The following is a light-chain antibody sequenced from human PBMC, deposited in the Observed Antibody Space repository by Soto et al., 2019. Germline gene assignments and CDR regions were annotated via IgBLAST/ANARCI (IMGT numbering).Light chain of an antibody. Sequence: QSALTQPRSVSGSPGQSVTISCAGTSSDVGAYNYVSWYQQHPGKAPKFIIYDVDKRPSGVPDRFSGSKSGNTASLTISGLQADDEAEYYCCSFAGEDSLGIFGGGTKLTVL. V-gene: IGLV2-11*01. CDR3: CSFAGEDSLGI. CDR1: SSDVGAYNY. CDR2: DVD. J-gene: IGLJ2*01.